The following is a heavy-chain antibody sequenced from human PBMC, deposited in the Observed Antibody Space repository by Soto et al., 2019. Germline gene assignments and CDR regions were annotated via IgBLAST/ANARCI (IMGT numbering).Heavy chain of an antibody. V-gene: IGHV1-69*06. Sequence: QVQLVQSGAEVKKPGSSVKVSCKASGGTFSSYAISWVRQAPGQGLEWMGGIIPIFGTANYAQKFQGRVTINADKSTSTAYMELSSLRSEDTAVYYCARDGDYGDSYYFDYWGQGTLVTVSS. J-gene: IGHJ4*02. CDR3: ARDGDYGDSYYFDY. CDR1: GGTFSSYA. D-gene: IGHD4-17*01. CDR2: IIPIFGTA.